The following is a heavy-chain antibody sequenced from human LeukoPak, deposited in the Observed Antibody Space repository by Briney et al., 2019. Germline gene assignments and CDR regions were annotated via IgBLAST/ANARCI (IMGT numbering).Heavy chain of an antibody. V-gene: IGHV3-30*04. J-gene: IGHJ4*02. Sequence: PGRSLRLSCAASGFTFSSYDMHWVRQAPGKGLEWVAVISYDGSNKYYADSVKGRFTISRDNSKNTLYLQMNSLRAEDTAVYYCAREPKKAPFDYWGQGTLVTVSS. CDR3: AREPKKAPFDY. CDR1: GFTFSSYD. CDR2: ISYDGSNK.